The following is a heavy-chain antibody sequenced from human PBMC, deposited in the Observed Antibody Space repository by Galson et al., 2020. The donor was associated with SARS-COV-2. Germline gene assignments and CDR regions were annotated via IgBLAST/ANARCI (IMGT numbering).Heavy chain of an antibody. CDR1: GGSFSGYY. CDR3: ARVGVGYCSSTSCYTNSSRLDY. V-gene: IGHV4-34*01. Sequence: SETLSLTCAVYGGSFSGYYWSWIRQPPGKGLEWIGEINHSGSTNYNPSLKSRVTISVDTSKNQFSLKLSSVTAADTAVYYCARVGVGYCSSTSCYTNSSRLDYWGQGTLVTVSS. D-gene: IGHD2-2*02. CDR2: INHSGST. J-gene: IGHJ4*02.